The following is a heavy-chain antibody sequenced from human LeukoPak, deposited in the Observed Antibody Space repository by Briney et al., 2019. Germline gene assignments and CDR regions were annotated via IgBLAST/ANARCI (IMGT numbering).Heavy chain of an antibody. CDR1: GYTFTGYY. J-gene: IGHJ6*03. CDR3: ARGIMATNWIYYYYNYMDV. V-gene: IGHV1-2*02. CDR2: INPNSGGT. D-gene: IGHD5-12*01. Sequence: ASVKVSCKASGYTFTGYYMHWVRQAPGQGLEWMGWINPNSGGTNSAQKFQGRVTMTRDTSISTAYMVLNRLRSDDTAVYYCARGIMATNWIYYYYNYMDVWGKGTTVTVSS.